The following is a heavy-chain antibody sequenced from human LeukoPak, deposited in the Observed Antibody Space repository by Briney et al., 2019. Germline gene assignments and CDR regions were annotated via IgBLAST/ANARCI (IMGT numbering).Heavy chain of an antibody. CDR1: GFTVSSNY. V-gene: IGHV3-66*01. Sequence: PGGSLRLSCAASGFTVSSNYMTWVRQAPGKGLEWVSVIYRGGSTYYADSVKGRFTISRDNSKNTLYLQMSSVRVDDTAVYYCARDRGRYYDSRGFYWGYYFDSWGQGILVTVST. CDR2: IYRGGST. CDR3: ARDRGRYYDSRGFYWGYYFDS. D-gene: IGHD3-22*01. J-gene: IGHJ4*02.